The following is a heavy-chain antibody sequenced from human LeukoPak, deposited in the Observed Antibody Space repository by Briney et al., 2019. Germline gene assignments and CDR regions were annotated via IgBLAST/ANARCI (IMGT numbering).Heavy chain of an antibody. D-gene: IGHD6-19*01. V-gene: IGHV3-33*01. J-gene: IGHJ4*02. CDR3: AGERTGSSGSAFGY. CDR1: GFRFNNYA. CDR2: IWYDGSNK. Sequence: GGSLRLSCATSGFRFNNYAMHWARQAPGKGLEWVAVIWYDGSNKYYADSVKGRFTISRDNSKNTLFLQMNSLRGKDTALYYCAGERTGSSGSAFGYWGQGTLVTVSS.